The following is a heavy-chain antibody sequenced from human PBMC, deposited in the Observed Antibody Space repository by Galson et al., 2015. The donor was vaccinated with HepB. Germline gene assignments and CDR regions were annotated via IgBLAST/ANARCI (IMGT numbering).Heavy chain of an antibody. Sequence: SLRLSCAASGFTFSSYWMHWVRRAPGKGLVWVSRINSDGSSTSYADSVKGRFTISRDNAKNTLYVQMNSLRAEDTAVYYCARVGGYSYGYQGFDYWGQGTLVTVSS. J-gene: IGHJ4*02. CDR3: ARVGGYSYGYQGFDY. CDR1: GFTFSSYW. V-gene: IGHV3-74*01. CDR2: INSDGSST. D-gene: IGHD5-18*01.